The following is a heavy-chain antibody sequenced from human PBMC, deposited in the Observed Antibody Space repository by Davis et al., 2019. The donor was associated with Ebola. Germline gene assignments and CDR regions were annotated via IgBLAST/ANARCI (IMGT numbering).Heavy chain of an antibody. J-gene: IGHJ4*02. V-gene: IGHV3-43D*03. Sequence: PGGSLRLSCAASGFTFGDYAMHWVRQAPGKGLEWVSLISWDGRSTAYADSVRDRFTISRDNSKNFLYLQMNGLRAEDTALYYCAAYDSTFRNYWGQGTLATVSS. CDR1: GFTFGDYA. CDR3: AAYDSTFRNY. D-gene: IGHD3-22*01. CDR2: ISWDGRST.